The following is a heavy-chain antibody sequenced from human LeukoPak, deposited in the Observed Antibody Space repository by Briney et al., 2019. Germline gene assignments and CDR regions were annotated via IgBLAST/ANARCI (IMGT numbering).Heavy chain of an antibody. CDR2: ITHSGTT. D-gene: IGHD3-10*01. Sequence: NPSETLSLTCAVYGGSFSGYYWSWIRQPPGKGLKWIGEITHSGTTNYNPSLESRLTISINTSKNQFSLNLSSVTAADTAVYYCARLITPTSGSNWFGPWGQGTLVPVSS. V-gene: IGHV4-34*01. CDR1: GGSFSGYY. CDR3: ARLITPTSGSNWFGP. J-gene: IGHJ5*02.